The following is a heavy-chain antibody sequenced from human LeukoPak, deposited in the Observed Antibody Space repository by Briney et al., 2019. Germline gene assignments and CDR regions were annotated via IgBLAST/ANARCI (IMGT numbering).Heavy chain of an antibody. CDR3: ARVDGIAAAGLYYFDY. CDR1: GFTFSDYY. CDR2: ISSSGSTI. D-gene: IGHD6-13*01. J-gene: IGHJ4*02. V-gene: IGHV3-11*04. Sequence: GGSLRLSCAASGFTFSDYYMSWIRQAPGKGLEWVSYISSSGSTIYYADSVKGRFTISRDNSKNTLYLQMNSLRAEDTAVYCCARVDGIAAAGLYYFDYWGQGTLVTVSS.